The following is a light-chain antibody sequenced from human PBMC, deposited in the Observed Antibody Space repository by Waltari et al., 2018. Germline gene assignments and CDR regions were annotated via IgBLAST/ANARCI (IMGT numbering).Light chain of an antibody. CDR1: SSAVGAYSS. V-gene: IGLV2-14*01. CDR2: DVI. J-gene: IGLJ3*02. CDR3: NSYTNNSTLV. Sequence: QSALTQPASVSGSPGQSITISCTGTSSAVGAYSSVSWYQQFPCKVPKLIIYDVIRRPSGVSNRFSGSTSGNTASLTISGLQGEDEAHYYCNSYTNNSTLVFGGGTELTVL.